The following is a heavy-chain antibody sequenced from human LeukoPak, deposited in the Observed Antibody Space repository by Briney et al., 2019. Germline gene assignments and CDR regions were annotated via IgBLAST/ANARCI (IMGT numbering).Heavy chain of an antibody. CDR1: GFTFRSYW. D-gene: IGHD5-12*01. CDR2: IKQDGSEK. J-gene: IGHJ4*02. Sequence: GGSLRLSCAASGFTFRSYWMSWVRQAPGKGLEWVANIKQDGSEKYYVDSVKGRFTISRDNAKNSLYLQMNSLRAEDTAVYYCAREGGRGYSGYDFDYWGQGTLATVSS. CDR3: AREGGRGYSGYDFDY. V-gene: IGHV3-7*03.